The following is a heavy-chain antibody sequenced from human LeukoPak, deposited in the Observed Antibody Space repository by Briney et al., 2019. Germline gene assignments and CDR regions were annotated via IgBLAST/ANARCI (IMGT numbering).Heavy chain of an antibody. V-gene: IGHV1-2*04. CDR1: GYTFTGYY. Sequence: ASVKVSCKASGYTFTGYYMHWVRQAPGQGLEWMGWINPNSGGTNYAQKFQGWVTMTRDTSISTAYMELSRLRSDDTAVYYCARDGCSSTSCQRTFDYWGQGTLVTVSS. D-gene: IGHD2-2*01. CDR3: ARDGCSSTSCQRTFDY. CDR2: INPNSGGT. J-gene: IGHJ4*02.